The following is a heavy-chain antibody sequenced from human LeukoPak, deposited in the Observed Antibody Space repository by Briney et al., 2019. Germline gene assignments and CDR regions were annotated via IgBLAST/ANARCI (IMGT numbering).Heavy chain of an antibody. Sequence: GESLKISCKGSGYSFTSYWISWVRQMPGRGLEWMGRIDPSDSYDKYSPSFQGHVTISADKSISTAYLQWSSLKASDTAMYYCARREEYVFDYWGQGTLVTVSS. J-gene: IGHJ4*02. V-gene: IGHV5-10-1*01. CDR1: GYSFTSYW. CDR2: IDPSDSYD. CDR3: ARREEYVFDY. D-gene: IGHD2-2*01.